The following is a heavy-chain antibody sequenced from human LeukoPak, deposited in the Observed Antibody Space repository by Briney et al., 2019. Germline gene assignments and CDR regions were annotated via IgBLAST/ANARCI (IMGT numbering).Heavy chain of an antibody. V-gene: IGHV3-23*01. D-gene: IGHD3-22*01. Sequence: GGSLRLSCAASGFTFSSYAMSWVRQAPGKGLEWVSAISGSGGSTYYADSVKGRFTISRDNSKNTLYLQMNSLRAEDTAVYYCAKSTIVVVITLLDYWGQGTLVTVSS. J-gene: IGHJ4*02. CDR1: GFTFSSYA. CDR3: AKSTIVVVITLLDY. CDR2: ISGSGGST.